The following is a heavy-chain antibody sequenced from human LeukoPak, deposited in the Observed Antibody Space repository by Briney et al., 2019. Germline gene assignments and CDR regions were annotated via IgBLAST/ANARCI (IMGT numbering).Heavy chain of an antibody. D-gene: IGHD3-3*01. V-gene: IGHV3-21*01. CDR1: GFTFSSYS. CDR2: ISSSSSSYI. Sequence: KAGGSLRLSCAASGFTFSSYSMNWARQAPGKGLEWVSSISSSSSSYIYYADSVKGRFTISRDNAKNSLYLQMNSLRAEDTAVYYCAGEVDFWSGYYTPLFDYWGQGTLVTVSS. CDR3: AGEVDFWSGYYTPLFDY. J-gene: IGHJ4*02.